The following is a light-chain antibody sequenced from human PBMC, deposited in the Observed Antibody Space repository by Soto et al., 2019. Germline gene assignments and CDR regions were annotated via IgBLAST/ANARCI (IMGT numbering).Light chain of an antibody. V-gene: IGKV3-15*01. CDR1: QSVRSN. CDR3: QQYDDWPFT. CDR2: SAS. J-gene: IGKJ2*01. Sequence: EIVMTQSPATLSVSPGERATLSCRASQSVRSNLAWHQQKPGQAPRLLISSASIRATGIPARFSGSGSGTDITLTISSLQSEDFAIYYCQQYDDWPFTFGQGTKLEI.